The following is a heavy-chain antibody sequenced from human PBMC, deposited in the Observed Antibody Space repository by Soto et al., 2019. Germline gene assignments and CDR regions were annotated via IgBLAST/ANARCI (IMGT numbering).Heavy chain of an antibody. V-gene: IGHV1-69*06. Sequence: QVQLVQSGAEVKKPGSSVKVSCKAPGGTFSSYAISWVRQAPGQGLEWMGGIIPSFGTANYAQKFQGRVTITADKSTSTGYMELSSLRSEDTAVYYCARSQGGSSSLDIYYYYYYGMDVWGQGTTVTVSS. D-gene: IGHD2-15*01. CDR2: IIPSFGTA. J-gene: IGHJ6*02. CDR1: GGTFSSYA. CDR3: ARSQGGSSSLDIYYYYYYGMDV.